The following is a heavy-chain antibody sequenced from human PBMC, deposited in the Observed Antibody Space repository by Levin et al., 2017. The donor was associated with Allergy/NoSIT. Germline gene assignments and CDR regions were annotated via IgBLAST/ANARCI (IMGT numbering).Heavy chain of an antibody. J-gene: IGHJ4*02. V-gene: IGHV3-11*05. CDR2: ISSSSSYT. CDR3: ARDEQGGLLVPEPELPSLPDY. Sequence: GESLKISCAASGFTFSDYYMSWIRQAPGKGLEWVSYISSSSSYTNYADSVKGRFTISRDNAKNSLYLQMNSLRAEDTAVYYCARDEQGGLLVPEPELPSLPDYWGQGTLVTVSS. CDR1: GFTFSDYY. D-gene: IGHD6-13*01.